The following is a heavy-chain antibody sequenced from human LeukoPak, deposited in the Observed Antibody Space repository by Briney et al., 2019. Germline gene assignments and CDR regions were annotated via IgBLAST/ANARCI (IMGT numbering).Heavy chain of an antibody. CDR1: GFTFSSYA. CDR2: ISYDGSNK. Sequence: GGSLRLSCAASGFTFSSYAMHWVRQAPGKGLEWVAVISYDGSNKYYADSVKGRFTISRDNSKNTLYLQMNSLRAEDTAVYYCARDYGIAVPTDIWGQGTMVTVSS. D-gene: IGHD6-19*01. J-gene: IGHJ3*02. V-gene: IGHV3-30-3*01. CDR3: ARDYGIAVPTDI.